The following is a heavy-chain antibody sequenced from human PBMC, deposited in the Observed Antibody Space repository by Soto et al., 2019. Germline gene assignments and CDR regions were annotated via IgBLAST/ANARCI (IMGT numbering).Heavy chain of an antibody. V-gene: IGHV1-3*04. D-gene: IGHD2-21*01. Sequence: QVQLVQSGAEVKKPGASVRVSCEPSGYTFTALAMHWVRQAPGQRLEWLGWINTGNGDTKYSPNFQGRVSITRDTSASTSYLELTSLRSEDTAVYYCATLCCGYCDSGDYWGQGTLVTVSS. CDR2: INTGNGDT. CDR1: GYTFTALA. J-gene: IGHJ4*02. CDR3: ATLCCGYCDSGDY.